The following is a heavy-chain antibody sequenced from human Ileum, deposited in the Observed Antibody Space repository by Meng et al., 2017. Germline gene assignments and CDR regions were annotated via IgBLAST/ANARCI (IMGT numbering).Heavy chain of an antibody. CDR1: CGSISSGVYY. CDR3: ARENTICGVVWGSWFDP. D-gene: IGHD3-3*01. J-gene: IGHJ5*02. Sequence: QVQLQESGPGLVKPSQTLSLTCTVSCGSISSGVYYLSWIRQPPGKGLEWIGYIYYSGSTYYNPSLKSRVTISVDTSKNQFSLKLSSVTAADTAVYYCARENTICGVVWGSWFDPWGQGTLVTVSS. V-gene: IGHV4-30-4*01. CDR2: IYYSGST.